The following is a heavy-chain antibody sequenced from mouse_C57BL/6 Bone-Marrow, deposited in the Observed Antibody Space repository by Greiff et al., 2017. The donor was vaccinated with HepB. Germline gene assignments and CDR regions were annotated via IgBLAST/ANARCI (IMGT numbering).Heavy chain of an antibody. CDR2: ISYDGSN. CDR1: GYSITSGYY. V-gene: IGHV3-6*01. D-gene: IGHD2-5*01. Sequence: EVQLQESGPGLVKPSQSLSLTCSVTGYSITSGYYWHWIRQFPGNKLEWMGYISYDGSNNYNPSLKNRISITRDTSKNQFFLKLNSVTTEDTATYYCARASNSYAMDYWGQGTSVTVSS. J-gene: IGHJ4*01. CDR3: ARASNSYAMDY.